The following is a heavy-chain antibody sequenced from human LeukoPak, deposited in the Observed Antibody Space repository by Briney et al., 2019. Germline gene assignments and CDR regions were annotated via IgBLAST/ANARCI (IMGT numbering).Heavy chain of an antibody. CDR2: IYYSGST. V-gene: IGHV4-59*01. CDR1: GGSISSYY. D-gene: IGHD3-3*01. CDR3: AREGAPNRRYYDFWSGYSPTKYGMDV. J-gene: IGHJ6*02. Sequence: PSETLSLTCTVSGGSISSYYWSWIRQPPGKGLEWIGYIYYSGSTNYNPSLKSRVTISVDTSKNQFSLKLSSVAAADTAVYYCAREGAPNRRYYDFWSGYSPTKYGMDVWGQGTTVTVSS.